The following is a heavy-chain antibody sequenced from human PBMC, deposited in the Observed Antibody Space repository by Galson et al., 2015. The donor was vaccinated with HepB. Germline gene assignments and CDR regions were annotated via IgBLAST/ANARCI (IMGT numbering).Heavy chain of an antibody. V-gene: IGHV1-3*01. D-gene: IGHD2-15*01. CDR2: INAGNGNT. Sequence: SVKVSCKASGYTFTSYAMHWVRQAPGQRLEWMGWINAGNGNTKYSQKFQGRVTITRDTSASTAYMELSSLRSEDTAVYYCARDLWYCSGGSCYRLYFQHWGQGTLVTVSS. CDR3: ARDLWYCSGGSCYRLYFQH. J-gene: IGHJ1*01. CDR1: GYTFTSYA.